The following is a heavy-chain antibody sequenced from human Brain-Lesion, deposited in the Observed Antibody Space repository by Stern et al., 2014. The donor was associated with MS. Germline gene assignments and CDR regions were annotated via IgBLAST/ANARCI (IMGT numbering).Heavy chain of an antibody. V-gene: IGHV3-7*01. J-gene: IGHJ6*02. CDR3: TRDFGHGSCSLPYYYYGMDV. D-gene: IGHD2-15*01. Sequence: EVQLVQSGGGLVQPGGSLRLSCAASGFTFSTYWMRWVRQAPGKGLEWVANIKQDGSEEYYVDSVKGRFPISRDNRKRSLDLQMNSLRAEDTAVFYCTRDFGHGSCSLPYYYYGMDVWGQGTAVTVSS. CDR1: GFTFSTYW. CDR2: IKQDGSEE.